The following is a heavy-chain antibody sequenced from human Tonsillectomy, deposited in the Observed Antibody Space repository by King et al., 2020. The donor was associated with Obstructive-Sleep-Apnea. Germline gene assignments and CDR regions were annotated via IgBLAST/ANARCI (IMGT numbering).Heavy chain of an antibody. CDR3: AKDLPAMVNYYYYGMDV. D-gene: IGHD5-18*01. CDR1: GFTFSSYG. Sequence: VQLVESGGGVVQPGRSLRLSCAASGFTFSSYGMHWVRQAPGKGLEWVAFIRYDGSSKYYVDSVKGRFTISRDNSKNTLYLQMNSLRAEDTAVYYCAKDLPAMVNYYYYGMDVWGQGTTVTVS. V-gene: IGHV3-30*02. J-gene: IGHJ6*02. CDR2: IRYDGSSK.